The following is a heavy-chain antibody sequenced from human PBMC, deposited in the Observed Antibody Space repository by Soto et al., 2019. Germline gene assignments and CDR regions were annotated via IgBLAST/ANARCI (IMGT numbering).Heavy chain of an antibody. J-gene: IGHJ2*01. CDR1: GDSIGSYY. Sequence: QVQLQESGPGLVKPSETLSLTCTVSGDSIGSYYWSWIRQPPGKGLEWIGHIFFSGSTNYNPSLKSQVTISGATTKNLFSLMLSSMTASYPAVYYCARVTGYTSGPGSGCFDLCGRGTLVTVSS. CDR2: IFFSGST. V-gene: IGHV4-59*08. D-gene: IGHD5-18*01. CDR3: ARVTGYTSGPGSGCFDL.